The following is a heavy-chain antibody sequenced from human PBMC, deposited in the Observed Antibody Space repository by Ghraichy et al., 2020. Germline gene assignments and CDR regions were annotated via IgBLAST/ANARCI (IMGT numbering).Heavy chain of an antibody. Sequence: GGSLRLSCVASGFTFSNYTMNWVRQAPGKGLEWVSSIDRGSYMFYADSVKGRFTISRDNAKNSLYLQMNSLRAEDTAVYYCARGEYGMDVWGQGTTVTVSS. CDR3: ARGEYGMDV. V-gene: IGHV3-21*01. J-gene: IGHJ6*02. CDR2: IDRGSYM. CDR1: GFTFSNYT.